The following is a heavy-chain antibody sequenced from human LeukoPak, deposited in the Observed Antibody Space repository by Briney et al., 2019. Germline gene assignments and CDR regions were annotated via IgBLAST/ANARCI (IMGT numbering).Heavy chain of an antibody. V-gene: IGHV3-48*03. CDR3: ARDLDTAMAHPVP. J-gene: IGHJ4*02. CDR2: ISSSGSTI. Sequence: GGSLRLSCAASGFTFSSYEMNWVRQAPGKGLEWVSYISSSGSTIYYADSVKGRFTISRDNAKNSLYLQMNSLRAEDMAVYYCARDLDTAMAHPVPWGQVTLVTVSS. D-gene: IGHD5-18*01. CDR1: GFTFSSYE.